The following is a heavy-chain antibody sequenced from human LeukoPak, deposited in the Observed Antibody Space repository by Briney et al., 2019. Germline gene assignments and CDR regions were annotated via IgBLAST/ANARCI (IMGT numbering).Heavy chain of an antibody. CDR2: IYPGDSDI. D-gene: IGHD5-24*01. Sequence: GESLKISCKGSGYSFTSYWIGWVRQMPGKGLEWMGIIYPGDSDIRYNPSFQGQVTISADKSITTAYLQWSSLKASGTAMYYCARRSRDGYNPDYFDYWGQGTLVTVSS. V-gene: IGHV5-51*01. J-gene: IGHJ4*02. CDR3: ARRSRDGYNPDYFDY. CDR1: GYSFTSYW.